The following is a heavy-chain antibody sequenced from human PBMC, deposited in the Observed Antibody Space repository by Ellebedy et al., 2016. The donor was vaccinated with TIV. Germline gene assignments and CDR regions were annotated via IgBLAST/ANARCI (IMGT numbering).Heavy chain of an antibody. CDR3: ARGRDYDGDSGYSDY. CDR1: GFTFRSYS. Sequence: ESLKISCAASGFTFRSYSMNWVRQAPGKGLEWIGEINQSGSTNYNPSLKSRVTLSVDTSKNQFSLKVTSVTAADTAVYYCARGRDYDGDSGYSDYWGQGTLVTVSS. D-gene: IGHD4-23*01. CDR2: INQSGST. J-gene: IGHJ4*02. V-gene: IGHV4-34*01.